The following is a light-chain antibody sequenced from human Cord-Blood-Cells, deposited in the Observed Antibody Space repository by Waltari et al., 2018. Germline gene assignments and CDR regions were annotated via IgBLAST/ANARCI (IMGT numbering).Light chain of an antibody. CDR3: CSYAGSYTVV. V-gene: IGLV2-11*01. CDR1: SSAVGGYNY. CDR2: DVS. J-gene: IGLJ2*01. Sequence: QSALPQPRSVSGSPGQPVTIPCTGTSSAVGGYNYVSWYQQHPGKAPKLMIYDVSKRPSGVPDRFSGSKSGNTASLTISGLQAEDEADYYCCSYAGSYTVVFGGGTKLTVL.